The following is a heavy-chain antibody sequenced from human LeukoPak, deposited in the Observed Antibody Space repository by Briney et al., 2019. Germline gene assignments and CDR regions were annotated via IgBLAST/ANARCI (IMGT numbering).Heavy chain of an antibody. J-gene: IGHJ4*02. CDR1: GFTFSSCW. CDR3: ARSGSRYYGGNPAFDY. D-gene: IGHD4-23*01. Sequence: GGSLRLSCAASGFTFSSCWMHWVRQAPGKGLVWVSRINSDESSTSYADSVKGRFTISRDNAKNTLYLQMNSLRAEDTAVYYCARSGSRYYGGNPAFDYWGQGTLVTVSS. V-gene: IGHV3-74*01. CDR2: INSDESST.